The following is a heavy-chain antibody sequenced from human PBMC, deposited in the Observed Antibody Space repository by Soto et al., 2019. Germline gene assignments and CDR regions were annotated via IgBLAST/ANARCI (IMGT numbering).Heavy chain of an antibody. V-gene: IGHV1-3*01. CDR3: ARDHDPGCSSTFDY. Sequence: RASVKVSCKASGYTFTSYAMHWVRQAPGQRLEWMGWINASNGDTKYAQKFQGRVTITRDTSASTAYMELSSLRSDDTAVYYCARDHDPGCSSTFDYWGQGTLVTVSS. D-gene: IGHD6-6*01. J-gene: IGHJ4*02. CDR1: GYTFTSYA. CDR2: INASNGDT.